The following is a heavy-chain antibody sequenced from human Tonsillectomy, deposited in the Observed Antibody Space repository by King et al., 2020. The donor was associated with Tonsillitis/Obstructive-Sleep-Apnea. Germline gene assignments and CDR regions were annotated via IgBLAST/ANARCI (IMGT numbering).Heavy chain of an antibody. V-gene: IGHV2-5*02. CDR3: AHIGLPTRYFDY. Sequence: ITLKESGPTLVKPTQTLTLTCTFSGFSLSTSGVGVGWIRQPPGKALEWLALIYLDDDKRYSPSLKSRLTITKDTSKNQVVLTMTNMDPVDTATYYCAHIGLPTRYFDYWGQGTLVTVSS. CDR1: GFSLSTSGVG. J-gene: IGHJ4*02. CDR2: IYLDDDK. D-gene: IGHD3-10*01.